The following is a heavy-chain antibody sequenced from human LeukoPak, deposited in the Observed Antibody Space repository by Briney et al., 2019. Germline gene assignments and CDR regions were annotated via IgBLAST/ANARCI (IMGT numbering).Heavy chain of an antibody. Sequence: PGGSLRLSCAASGFTFSSYAMSWVRQAPGKGLEWVSAISGNGGSTYYADSVKGRFTISRDNSKNTLYLQMNSLRAEDTAVYYCAKDYLLYDFWSGYYKGPRGGTFDYWGQGTLVTVSS. D-gene: IGHD3-3*01. CDR2: ISGNGGST. CDR1: GFTFSSYA. V-gene: IGHV3-23*01. J-gene: IGHJ4*02. CDR3: AKDYLLYDFWSGYYKGPRGGTFDY.